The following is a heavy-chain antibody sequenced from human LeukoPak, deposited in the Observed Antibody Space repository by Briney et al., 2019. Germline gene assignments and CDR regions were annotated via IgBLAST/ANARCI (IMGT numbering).Heavy chain of an antibody. CDR1: GVTFSSYG. Sequence: GGSLRLSCAASGVTFSSYGMHWVRQAPGKGLEWVALISSDGNDKLCGDSVKGRFTISRDDSKSTLYLQMNSLRAEDTAVYYCTTKVIRGNSGDDYDDWGQGTLVTVSS. CDR2: ISSDGNDK. D-gene: IGHD5-12*01. J-gene: IGHJ4*02. CDR3: TTKVIRGNSGDDYDD. V-gene: IGHV3-30*03.